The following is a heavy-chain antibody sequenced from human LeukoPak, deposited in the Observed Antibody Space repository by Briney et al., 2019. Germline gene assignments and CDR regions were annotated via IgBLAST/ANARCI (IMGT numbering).Heavy chain of an antibody. CDR1: GFTFSSYA. Sequence: PGGSLRLSCAASGFTFSSYAMSWVRQAPGKGLEWVSAISGSGGSTYYADSVKGRFTISRDNSKNTLYLQMNSLRAEDTAVYYCARGSRVVVAARGYYGMDVWGQGTTVTVSS. CDR2: ISGSGGST. J-gene: IGHJ6*02. D-gene: IGHD2-15*01. V-gene: IGHV3-23*01. CDR3: ARGSRVVVAARGYYGMDV.